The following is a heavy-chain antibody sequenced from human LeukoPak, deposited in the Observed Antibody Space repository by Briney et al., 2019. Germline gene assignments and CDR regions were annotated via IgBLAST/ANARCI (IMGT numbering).Heavy chain of an antibody. Sequence: PGGSLRLSCVASGFTFRSYSMNWVRQAPGKGREWVSSISISSYIYYADSVKGRFTISRDNAKNSLYLQKNSLRAEDAAVYYCARAVVPAALDYWGQGTLVTVSS. CDR1: GFTFRSYS. D-gene: IGHD2-2*01. J-gene: IGHJ4*02. CDR3: ARAVVPAALDY. V-gene: IGHV3-21*01. CDR2: ISISSYI.